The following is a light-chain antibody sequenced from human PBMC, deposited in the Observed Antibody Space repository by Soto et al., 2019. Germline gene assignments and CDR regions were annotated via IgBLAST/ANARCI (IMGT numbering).Light chain of an antibody. CDR2: DVS. V-gene: IGKV1-5*01. CDR3: QQYNSYPWT. CDR1: QSISGW. J-gene: IGKJ1*01. Sequence: DIPMTQSRSTLSASVGDRVTITCRASQSISGWLAWYQQKPGKAPKLLIYDVSSLESGVPSRFSGSGSGTEFTLAISSLQPDDFATYYCQQYNSYPWTFGQGSKV.